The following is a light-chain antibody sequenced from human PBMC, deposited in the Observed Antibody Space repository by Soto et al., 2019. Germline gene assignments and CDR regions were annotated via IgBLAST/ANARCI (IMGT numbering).Light chain of an antibody. J-gene: IGKJ1*01. V-gene: IGKV3-20*01. Sequence: EIVLTQSPGTLSLSPGERTTVSCRASQSVSSSYLAWYQQKPGQAPRLLIYGASSRATGMPDRFSGSGSGTDFTHTISRLEPEDFAVYYCQQYGSSPPWTFGQGTKAEIK. CDR3: QQYGSSPPWT. CDR1: QSVSSSY. CDR2: GAS.